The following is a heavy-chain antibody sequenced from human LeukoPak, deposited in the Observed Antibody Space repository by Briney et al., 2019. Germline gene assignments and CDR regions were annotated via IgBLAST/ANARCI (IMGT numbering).Heavy chain of an antibody. CDR3: ARVLAYDSSGYYYDYYHYMDV. CDR1: GGSISSYY. J-gene: IGHJ6*03. D-gene: IGHD3-22*01. Sequence: PSETLSLTCTVSGGSISSYYWSWIRQPPGKGLEWIGYIYTSGSTNYNPSLKSRVTISVDTSKNQFSLKLSSVTAADTAVYYCARVLAYDSSGYYYDYYHYMDVWGKGTTVTVSS. CDR2: IYTSGST. V-gene: IGHV4-4*09.